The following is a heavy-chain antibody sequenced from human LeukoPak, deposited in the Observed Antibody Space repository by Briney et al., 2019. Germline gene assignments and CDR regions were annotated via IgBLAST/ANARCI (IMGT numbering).Heavy chain of an antibody. J-gene: IGHJ4*02. CDR1: GGSISSYY. V-gene: IGHV4-4*09. D-gene: IGHD3-16*01. CDR3: ARYPGGPFTNFDY. CDR2: IYTSGST. Sequence: PSETLSLTCTVSGGSISSYYWSWIRQPPGKGLEWIGYIYTSGSTNYNPPLKSRVTISVDTSKNQFSLKLSSVTAADTAVYYCARYPGGPFTNFDYWGQGTLVTVSS.